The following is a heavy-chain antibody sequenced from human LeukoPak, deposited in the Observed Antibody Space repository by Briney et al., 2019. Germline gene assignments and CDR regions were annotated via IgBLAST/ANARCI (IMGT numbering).Heavy chain of an antibody. Sequence: GGSLRLSCAASGFTVSTDYMSWVRQAPGKGLEWVSLVYSGGTTYHADSVKGRFTISRDDSKNTVYLQMNSLRAEDTAVYYCVKSPWYHGSGSYSGTIHWGQGTLVTVSS. V-gene: IGHV3-66*01. J-gene: IGHJ4*02. D-gene: IGHD3-10*01. CDR1: GFTVSTDY. CDR3: VKSPWYHGSGSYSGTIH. CDR2: VYSGGTT.